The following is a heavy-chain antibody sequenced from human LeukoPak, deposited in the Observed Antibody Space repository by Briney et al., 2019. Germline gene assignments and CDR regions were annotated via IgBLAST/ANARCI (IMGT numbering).Heavy chain of an antibody. CDR1: GFTFSSYG. Sequence: PGGSLRLSCAASGFTFSSYGMHWVRQAPGKGLEWVAVISYDGSNKYYADSVKGRFTISRDNSKNTLYLQMNSLRAEDTAVYYCAKDRVRNGIVATTTFDYWGQGTLVTVSS. D-gene: IGHD5-12*01. J-gene: IGHJ4*02. CDR2: ISYDGSNK. V-gene: IGHV3-30*18. CDR3: AKDRVRNGIVATTTFDY.